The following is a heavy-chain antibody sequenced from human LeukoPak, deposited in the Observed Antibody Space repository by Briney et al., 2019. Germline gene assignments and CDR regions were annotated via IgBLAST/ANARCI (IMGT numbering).Heavy chain of an antibody. D-gene: IGHD6-19*01. Sequence: GGSLRLSCAASGFTFSSYGMHWVRQAPGKGLEWVAFIRYDGSNKYYADSVKGRFTISRDNSKNTLYLQMNSLRAEDTAVYYCAKGIAVADLGYWGQGTLVTVSS. CDR3: AKGIAVADLGY. CDR1: GFTFSSYG. CDR2: IRYDGSNK. V-gene: IGHV3-30*02. J-gene: IGHJ4*02.